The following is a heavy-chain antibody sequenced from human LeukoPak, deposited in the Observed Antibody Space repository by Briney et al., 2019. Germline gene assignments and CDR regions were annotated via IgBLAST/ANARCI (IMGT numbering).Heavy chain of an antibody. CDR1: WGPMKWGVVL. Sequence: SETLSLTRSVSWGPMKWGVVLGLWIRQHPGKGLEWIGYIHYSGSTYYNPSLKSRVTISVDTPKNQFSLKLSSLTATHSAVYNSARLRYSSGYPYYFDYWGQGTLVTVSS. D-gene: IGHD3-22*01. J-gene: IGHJ4*02. V-gene: IGHV4-31*03. CDR2: IHYSGST. CDR3: ARLRYSSGYPYYFDY.